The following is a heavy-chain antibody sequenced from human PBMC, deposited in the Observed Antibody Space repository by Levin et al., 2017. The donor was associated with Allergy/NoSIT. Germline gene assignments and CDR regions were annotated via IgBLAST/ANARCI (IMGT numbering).Heavy chain of an antibody. J-gene: IGHJ4*02. V-gene: IGHV3-74*01. Sequence: GGSLRLSCAASGFTFSSYWMHWVRQAPGKGLVWVSRINSDGSNKNYADSVKGRFAISRDNAKNTLYLQMNSLRAEDTAVYYCARALIVGATAGGDYWGQGTLVTVSS. CDR1: GFTFSSYW. CDR3: ARALIVGATAGGDY. D-gene: IGHD1-26*01. CDR2: INSDGSNK.